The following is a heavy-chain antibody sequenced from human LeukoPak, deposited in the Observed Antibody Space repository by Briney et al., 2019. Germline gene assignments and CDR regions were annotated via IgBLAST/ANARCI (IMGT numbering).Heavy chain of an antibody. Sequence: KPGGSLRLSCAASGFTFSDYYLSWIRQAPGKGLEWVSYISSSGSTIYYAYFVKGRFTISRDNAKNSLYLQMNSLRAEDTAVYYCARDHKLRWFGELNGGQGTLVTVSS. V-gene: IGHV3-11*01. J-gene: IGHJ4*02. CDR3: ARDHKLRWFGELN. CDR1: GFTFSDYY. CDR2: ISSSGSTI. D-gene: IGHD3-10*01.